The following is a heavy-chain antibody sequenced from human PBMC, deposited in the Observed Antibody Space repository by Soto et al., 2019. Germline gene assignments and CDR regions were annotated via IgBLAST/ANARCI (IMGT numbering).Heavy chain of an antibody. CDR2: INREASHT. J-gene: IGHJ5*02. Sequence: GESLRLSCGASGFTFSTYWMHWIRLVPRKGLPWVSRINREASHTYYADSVKGRFTISRDNHKNILHLEMNTLRAEDTPAPYCVSDGHCITTSCYGNWFDPWGQGP. V-gene: IGHV3-74*01. D-gene: IGHD2-2*01. CDR3: VSDGHCITTSCYGNWFDP. CDR1: GFTFSTYW.